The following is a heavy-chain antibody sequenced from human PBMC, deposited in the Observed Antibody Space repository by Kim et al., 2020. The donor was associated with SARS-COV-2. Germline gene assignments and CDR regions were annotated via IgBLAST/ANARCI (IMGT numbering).Heavy chain of an antibody. V-gene: IGHV1-69*04. D-gene: IGHD1-1*01. CDR2: IIPILGIA. J-gene: IGHJ4*02. CDR1: GGTFSSYA. Sequence: SVKVSCKASGGTFSSYAISWVRQAPGQGLEWMGRIIPILGIANYAQKFQGRVTITADKSTSTAYMELSSLRSEDTAVYYCARDRDGYNRNFDYWGQGTLVTVSS. CDR3: ARDRDGYNRNFDY.